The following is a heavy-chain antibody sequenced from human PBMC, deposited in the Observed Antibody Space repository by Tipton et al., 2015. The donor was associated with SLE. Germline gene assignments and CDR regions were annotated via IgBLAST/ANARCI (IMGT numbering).Heavy chain of an antibody. J-gene: IGHJ4*02. CDR3: ARRYCSGSSCQFDY. CDR1: GYTFTNYY. CDR2: INPSGGGT. D-gene: IGHD2-2*01. Sequence: QLVQSGAEVKKPGASVKVSCKASGYTFTNYYIHWVRQAPGQGLEWMGIINPSGGGTNYAQKFQGRVTMTTDTSTSSVYLDLSSLTSEDTAVYYCARRYCSGSSCQFDYGGQGTLVTVSS. V-gene: IGHV1-46*01.